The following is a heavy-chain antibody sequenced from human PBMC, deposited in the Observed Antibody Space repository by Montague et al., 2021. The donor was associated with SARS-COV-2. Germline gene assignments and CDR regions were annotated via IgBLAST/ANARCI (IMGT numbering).Heavy chain of an antibody. Sequence: PALAKPTQTLTLTCTFSGFSLSTSGVGVGWIRQPPGKALEWLALIYWDDDKRYSPSLKSRLTITKDTSKNQVVLTMTNMDPVDTATYYCAHSRITMVRGVSTYYGKDVWGRGTTVTVSS. CDR3: AHSRITMVRGVSTYYGKDV. V-gene: IGHV2-5*02. CDR1: GFSLSTSGVG. D-gene: IGHD3-10*01. J-gene: IGHJ6*02. CDR2: IYWDDDK.